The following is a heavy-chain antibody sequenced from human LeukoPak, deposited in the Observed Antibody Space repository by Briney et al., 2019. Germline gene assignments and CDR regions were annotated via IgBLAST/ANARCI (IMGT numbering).Heavy chain of an antibody. Sequence: PGGSLRLSCAASGFTFSTFGMHWVRQAPGKGLEWAAVISYDGSVKYYADSVKGRFTISRDNSKNTLFLQMNSLRVEDTAVYYCARGGLLKNWFDPWGQGTLVTVSS. D-gene: IGHD2-15*01. CDR3: ARGGLLKNWFDP. CDR1: GFTFSTFG. CDR2: ISYDGSVK. V-gene: IGHV3-30*03. J-gene: IGHJ5*02.